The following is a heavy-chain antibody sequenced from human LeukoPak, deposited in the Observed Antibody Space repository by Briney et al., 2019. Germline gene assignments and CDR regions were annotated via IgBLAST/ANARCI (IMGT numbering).Heavy chain of an antibody. CDR2: INPNSGGT. Sequence: ASVKVSCKASGYXFTGYYIHWVRQAPGQGLEWMGWINPNSGGTNYAQKFQGRVTMTRDTSISTAYMELGRLRSDDTAVYYCARVRVYGSGSYHYYYGMDVWGQGTTVTVSS. CDR1: GYXFTGYY. CDR3: ARVRVYGSGSYHYYYGMDV. V-gene: IGHV1-2*02. D-gene: IGHD3-10*01. J-gene: IGHJ6*02.